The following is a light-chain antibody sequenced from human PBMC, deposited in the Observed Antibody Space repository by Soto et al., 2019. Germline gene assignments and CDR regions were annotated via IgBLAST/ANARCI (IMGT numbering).Light chain of an antibody. V-gene: IGKV3D-20*02. CDR2: GAS. CDR1: QTVSSNY. J-gene: IGKJ5*01. CDR3: QQRNVWPPIT. Sequence: EILLTQSPDTLSLSPGERATLSCRASQTVSSNYLAWCQQRPGQAPRLLIYGASTRAAGIPDRFSGSGSGTDFTLTITRLEPEDFAVYYCQQRNVWPPITFGQGTRLEI.